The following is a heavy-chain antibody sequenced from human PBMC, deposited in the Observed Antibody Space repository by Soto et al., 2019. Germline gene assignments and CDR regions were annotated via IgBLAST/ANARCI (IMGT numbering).Heavy chain of an antibody. CDR2: MYYSGST. Sequence: SETLSLTCTVSGGSISSYYWSWIRQPPGKGLEWIGYMYYSGSTNYNPSLKSRVTISADTSKNQFSLKLSSVTAADTAVYYCASVPAYGDHPYYFDYRGQGGLVPVSS. CDR1: GGSISSYY. V-gene: IGHV4-59*01. J-gene: IGHJ4*02. CDR3: ASVPAYGDHPYYFDY. D-gene: IGHD4-17*01.